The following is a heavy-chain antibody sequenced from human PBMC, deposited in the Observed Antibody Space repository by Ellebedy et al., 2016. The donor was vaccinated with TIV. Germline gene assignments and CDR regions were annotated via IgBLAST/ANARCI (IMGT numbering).Heavy chain of an antibody. CDR1: GFTFSSYA. V-gene: IGHV3-30-3*02. D-gene: IGHD6-19*01. J-gene: IGHJ4*02. CDR2: ISYDGSNK. CDR3: TDSSGWYSFDY. Sequence: GGSLRLSXGASGFTFSSYAMHWVRQAPGKGLEWVAVISYDGSNKYYADSVKGRFTISRDNSKNTLYLQMNSLRAEDTAVYYCTDSSGWYSFDYWGQGTLVTVSS.